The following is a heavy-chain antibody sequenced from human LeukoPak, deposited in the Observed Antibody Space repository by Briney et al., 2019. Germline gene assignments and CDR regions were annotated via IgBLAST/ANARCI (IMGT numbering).Heavy chain of an antibody. CDR1: GGSTNSYY. V-gene: IGHV4-4*07. CDR3: ARVKASSTSWTFDQ. D-gene: IGHD2-2*01. Sequence: SETLSLTCSVSGGSTNSYYWSWIRQSGGKGLEWIGRIYSSGSTVYNPSHNSRLTMSKDTSKNQFSLTLKSVTATDTAVYYCARVKASSTSWTFDQWGQGALVTVSS. CDR2: IYSSGST. J-gene: IGHJ4*02.